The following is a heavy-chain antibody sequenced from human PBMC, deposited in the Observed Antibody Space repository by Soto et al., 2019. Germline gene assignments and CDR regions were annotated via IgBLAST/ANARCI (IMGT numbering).Heavy chain of an antibody. CDR2: INAGNGNT. V-gene: IGHV1-3*01. CDR1: GYTFTSYA. CDR3: ARDHFFPVVVPAASGSFDY. Sequence: GASVKVSCKASGYTFTSYAMHWVRQAPGQRLEWMGWINAGNGNTKYSQKFQGRVTITRDTSASTAYMELSSLRSEDTAVYYCARDHFFPVVVPAASGSFDYWGQGTLVTVSS. D-gene: IGHD2-2*01. J-gene: IGHJ4*02.